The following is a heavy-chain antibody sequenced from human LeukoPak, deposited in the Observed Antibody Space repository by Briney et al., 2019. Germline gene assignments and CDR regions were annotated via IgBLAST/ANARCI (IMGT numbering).Heavy chain of an antibody. CDR1: GFTVGTNY. D-gene: IGHD3-10*01. CDR3: ARGRGVPYTFDI. Sequence: PGGSLRLSCAASGFTVGTNYMNWVRQAPGKGLEWVSVLYSGGYTFYADSVKGRFTISRDNSKNTLYLQLNSLRVEDTAVYYCARGRGVPYTFDIWGQGTMVTVSS. V-gene: IGHV3-53*01. J-gene: IGHJ3*02. CDR2: LYSGGYT.